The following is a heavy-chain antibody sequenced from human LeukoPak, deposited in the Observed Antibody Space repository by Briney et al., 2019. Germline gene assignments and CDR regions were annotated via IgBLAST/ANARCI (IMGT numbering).Heavy chain of an antibody. J-gene: IGHJ2*01. CDR2: IYYSGST. D-gene: IGHD2-15*01. CDR1: GGSISSSSYY. Sequence: PSETLSLTCTVSGGSISSSSYYWGWIRQPPGKGLEWIGSIYYSGSTYYNPSLKSRVTISVDTSKNQFSLKLSSVTAADTAVYYCARGGWSIDFWGRGTLVTVSS. V-gene: IGHV4-39*01. CDR3: ARGGWSIDF.